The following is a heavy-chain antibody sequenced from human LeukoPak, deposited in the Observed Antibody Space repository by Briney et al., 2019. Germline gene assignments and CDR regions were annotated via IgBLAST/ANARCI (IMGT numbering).Heavy chain of an antibody. V-gene: IGHV4-34*01. Sequence: SETLSLTCAVYGGSFSGYYWSWIRQPPGKGLEWIGEINHSGSTNYNPSLKSRVTISVDTSKNQFSLKLSSGTAADTAVYYCARIVPQAYYYYGMDVWGQGTTVTVSS. CDR1: GGSFSGYY. CDR2: INHSGST. D-gene: IGHD2-21*01. CDR3: ARIVPQAYYYYGMDV. J-gene: IGHJ6*02.